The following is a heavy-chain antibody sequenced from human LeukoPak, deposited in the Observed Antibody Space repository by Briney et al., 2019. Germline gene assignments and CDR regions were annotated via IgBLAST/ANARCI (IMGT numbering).Heavy chain of an antibody. V-gene: IGHV5-51*01. J-gene: IGHJ4*02. CDR3: ARGSSSSWAYFDY. Sequence: TPGESLKISCKGSGYRFTSYWIGWVRQMPGKGLEWMGIIYPGDSDTRYSPSFQGQVTISADKSISTAYLQWSSLKASDTAMYYCARGSSSSWAYFDYGGQGTLVTVSS. D-gene: IGHD6-13*01. CDR1: GYRFTSYW. CDR2: IYPGDSDT.